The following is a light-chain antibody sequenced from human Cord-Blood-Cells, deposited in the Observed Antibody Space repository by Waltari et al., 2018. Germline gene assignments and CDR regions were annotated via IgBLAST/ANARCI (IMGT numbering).Light chain of an antibody. V-gene: IGKV3-11*01. Sequence: EIVLTQSPAPLSLSPGERATLSCRASQSVSSYLAWYQQKPVQAPRLLIYDASHRATGLPARFSGSGSGTDFTLTISSLEPEDFAVYYCQQRSNWWTFGQGTKVEIK. J-gene: IGKJ1*01. CDR1: QSVSSY. CDR3: QQRSNWWT. CDR2: DAS.